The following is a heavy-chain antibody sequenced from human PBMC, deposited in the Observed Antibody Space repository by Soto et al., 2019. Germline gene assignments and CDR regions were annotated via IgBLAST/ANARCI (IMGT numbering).Heavy chain of an antibody. J-gene: IGHJ4*02. CDR2: IYYTGST. V-gene: IGHV4-31*03. CDR1: GASIRSGGYY. CDR3: ARIEMASIK. Sequence: SESLSLTCSASGASIRSGGYYWSWLRQSPGKGLEWIGHIYYTGSTFYSPSLKSRLTISLDTSKNQFSLDLGSVTAADTAMYYFARIEMASIKWGRGTLVTVSS.